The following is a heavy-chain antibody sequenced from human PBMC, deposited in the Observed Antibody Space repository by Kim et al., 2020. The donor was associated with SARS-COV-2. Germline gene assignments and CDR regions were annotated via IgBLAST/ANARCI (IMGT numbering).Heavy chain of an antibody. CDR1: GGTFSSYA. D-gene: IGHD6-6*01. V-gene: IGHV1-69*04. Sequence: SVKVSCKASGGTFSSYAISWVRQAPGQGLEWMGRIIPILGIANYAQKFQGRVTITADKSTSTAYMELSSLRSEDTAVYYCARGALGIAARPEYFQHWGQGTLVTVSS. J-gene: IGHJ1*01. CDR3: ARGALGIAARPEYFQH. CDR2: IIPILGIA.